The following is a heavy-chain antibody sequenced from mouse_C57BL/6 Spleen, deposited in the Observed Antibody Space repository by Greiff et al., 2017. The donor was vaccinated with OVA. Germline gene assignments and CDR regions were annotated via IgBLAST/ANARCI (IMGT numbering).Heavy chain of an antibody. V-gene: IGHV1-59*01. J-gene: IGHJ4*01. CDR2: IDPTDSYT. CDR1: GYTFTSYW. Sequence: VQLQQPGAELVRPGTSVTLSCKASGYTFTSYWMHWVKQRPGQGLEWIGVIDPTDSYTNYNQKFKGKATLTVDTSSSTAYMQLSSLTSEDSAVYYCARDYDDVWDYWGQGTSVTVSS. D-gene: IGHD2-4*01. CDR3: ARDYDDVWDY.